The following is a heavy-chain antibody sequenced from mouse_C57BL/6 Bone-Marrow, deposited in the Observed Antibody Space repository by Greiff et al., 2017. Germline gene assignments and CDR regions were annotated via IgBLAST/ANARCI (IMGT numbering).Heavy chain of an antibody. Sequence: EVKVVESGGGLVKPGGSLKLSCAASGFTFSSYAMSWVRQTPEKRLEWVATISDGGSYTYYPDNVKGRFTISRDNAKNNLYLQMSHLKSEDTAMYYCASHYYGSSYNYAMDYWGQGTSVTVSS. CDR2: ISDGGSYT. J-gene: IGHJ4*01. V-gene: IGHV5-4*03. CDR3: ASHYYGSSYNYAMDY. CDR1: GFTFSSYA. D-gene: IGHD1-1*01.